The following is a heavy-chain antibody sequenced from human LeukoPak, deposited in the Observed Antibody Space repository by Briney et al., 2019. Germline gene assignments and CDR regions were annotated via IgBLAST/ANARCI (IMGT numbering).Heavy chain of an antibody. Sequence: PSETLSLTCTISGGSISNYYWSWIRQPAGKGLEWIGRIYSSGSTNYNASLKSRVTMSVDTSKNQFSLRLSSVTAADTAVYYCARAEGIAVAGTAWWFDPWGEGTLVTVSS. CDR1: GGSISNYY. D-gene: IGHD6-19*01. CDR2: IYSSGST. CDR3: ARAEGIAVAGTAWWFDP. J-gene: IGHJ5*02. V-gene: IGHV4-4*07.